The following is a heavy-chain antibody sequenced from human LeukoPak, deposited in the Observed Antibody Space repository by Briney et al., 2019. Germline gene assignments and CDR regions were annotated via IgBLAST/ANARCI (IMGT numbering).Heavy chain of an antibody. V-gene: IGHV3-30*02. J-gene: IGHJ3*02. CDR3: AQLLRYFDWSDAFDI. D-gene: IGHD3-9*01. CDR1: GFTFSSYG. CDR2: IRYDGSNK. Sequence: PGGSLRLSCAASGFTFSSYGMHWVRQAPGKGLEWVAFIRYDGSNKYYADSVKGRFTISRDNSKNTLYLQMNSLRAEDTAVYYCAQLLRYFDWSDAFDIWGQGTMVTVSS.